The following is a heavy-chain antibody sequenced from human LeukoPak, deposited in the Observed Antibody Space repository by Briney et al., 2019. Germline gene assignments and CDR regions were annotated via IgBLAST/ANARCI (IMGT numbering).Heavy chain of an antibody. J-gene: IGHJ4*02. V-gene: IGHV3-23*01. Sequence: PGGSLRLSCAAPGFTFSSYAMSWVRQAPGKGLEWVSAISGSGGSTYYADSVKGRFTISRDNSKNTLYLQMNSLRAEDTAVYYCAKDINGDYYFDYWGQGTLVTVSS. CDR2: ISGSGGST. CDR3: AKDINGDYYFDY. CDR1: GFTFSSYA. D-gene: IGHD4-17*01.